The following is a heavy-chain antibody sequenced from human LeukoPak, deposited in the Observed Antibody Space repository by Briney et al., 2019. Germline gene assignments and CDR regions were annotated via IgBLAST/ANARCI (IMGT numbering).Heavy chain of an antibody. CDR2: IWYDGSKK. D-gene: IGHD2-21*01. CDR1: GFTFSSYG. Sequence: GRSLRLSCAASGFTFSSYGMHWVRQAPGKGLEWVAIIWYDGSKKYYADSVKGRFSISRDNSKNTLYPQMDSLRGEDTAVYYCAKDFRIGYSAHFDYWGQGALVTVSS. J-gene: IGHJ4*02. CDR3: AKDFRIGYSAHFDY. V-gene: IGHV3-33*06.